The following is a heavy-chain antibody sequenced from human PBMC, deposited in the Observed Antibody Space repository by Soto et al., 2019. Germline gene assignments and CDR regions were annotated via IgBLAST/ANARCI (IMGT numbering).Heavy chain of an antibody. D-gene: IGHD1-1*01. J-gene: IGHJ6*02. Sequence: VQLVESGGGLMQPGGSLRLSCAASEFTVSTNYMSWVRLAPGKGLEWVSTIYSGGETYYADSAKGRFTISRDNSKNTLYLQMNSLRAEDTAMYYCARIRRQSTEGPFSGLDVWGQGTAVTVS. CDR2: IYSGGET. CDR3: ARIRRQSTEGPFSGLDV. V-gene: IGHV3-53*01. CDR1: EFTVSTNY.